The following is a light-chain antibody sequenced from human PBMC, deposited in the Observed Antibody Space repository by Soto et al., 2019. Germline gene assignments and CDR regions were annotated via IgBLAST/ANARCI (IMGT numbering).Light chain of an antibody. CDR3: QQYVNSLYT. Sequence: EIVVTQSPGTLSLSPGERATLSCRASQSISSSYLAWYQQKPGQAPRLLIYGASSRATGIPDRFSGSGSGTDFTLTISRLEPEDSAVYYCQQYVNSLYTFGQGTKLEIK. V-gene: IGKV3-20*01. CDR1: QSISSSY. J-gene: IGKJ2*01. CDR2: GAS.